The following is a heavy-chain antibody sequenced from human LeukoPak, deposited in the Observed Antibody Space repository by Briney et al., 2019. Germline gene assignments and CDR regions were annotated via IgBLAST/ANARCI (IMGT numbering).Heavy chain of an antibody. Sequence: GGSLRLSCAASGFTFDDYAMHWVRQAPGKGLEWVSGISWNSGSIGYADSVKGRFTISRDNAKNSLYLQMNSLRAEDTAVYYCARTRGYPLRYFDWLSYYFDYWGQGTLVTVSS. CDR2: ISWNSGSI. V-gene: IGHV3-9*01. D-gene: IGHD3-9*01. CDR1: GFTFDDYA. CDR3: ARTRGYPLRYFDWLSYYFDY. J-gene: IGHJ4*02.